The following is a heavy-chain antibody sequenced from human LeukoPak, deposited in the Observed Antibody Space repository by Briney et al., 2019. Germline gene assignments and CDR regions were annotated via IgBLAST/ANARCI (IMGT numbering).Heavy chain of an antibody. D-gene: IGHD3-22*01. Sequence: PSETLSLTCTVSGGSISSYYWSWIWQPAGKGLEWIGRIYTSGSTNYNPSLKSRVTMSVDTSKNQFSLKLSSVTAADTAVYYCARDYYDSSGYYWRYFDYWGQGTQVTVSS. J-gene: IGHJ4*02. CDR3: ARDYYDSSGYYWRYFDY. V-gene: IGHV4-4*07. CDR1: GGSISSYY. CDR2: IYTSGST.